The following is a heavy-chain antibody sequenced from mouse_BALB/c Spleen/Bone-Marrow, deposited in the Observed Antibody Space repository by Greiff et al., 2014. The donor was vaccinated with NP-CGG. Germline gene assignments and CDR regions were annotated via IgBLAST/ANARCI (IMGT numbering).Heavy chain of an antibody. D-gene: IGHD2-3*01. V-gene: IGHV1-26*01. CDR2: INPINGDT. CDR1: GYIFTDYY. CDR3: AMGVRDYWYLDV. J-gene: IGHJ1*01. Sequence: EVQLQQSGPELVKPGASVKMSCKASGYIFTDYYMKWVKQSHGKGLEWIGDINPINGDTFYNQKFKGKATLTVDGSSTTAYMQLDSLTSEASAVYYCAMGVRDYWYLDVWGAGTTVTVSS.